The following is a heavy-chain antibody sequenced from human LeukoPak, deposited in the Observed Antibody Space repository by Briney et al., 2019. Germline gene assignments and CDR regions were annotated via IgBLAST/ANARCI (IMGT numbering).Heavy chain of an antibody. D-gene: IGHD1-1*01. V-gene: IGHV3-23*01. CDR2: ISGRGSST. CDR1: GFTFGIYA. CDR3: AKALNWNPDYYHYGLDV. Sequence: PGGSLRLSCAASGFTFGIYAMTWVRQTPGKGLEWVSGISGRGSSTYYADSVKGRLTISRDNSKNTLYLQMNTLRAEDTAVYHCAKALNWNPDYYHYGLDVWGQGTTVTVSS. J-gene: IGHJ6*02.